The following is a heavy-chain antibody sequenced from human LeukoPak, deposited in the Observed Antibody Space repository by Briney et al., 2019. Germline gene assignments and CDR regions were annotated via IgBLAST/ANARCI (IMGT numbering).Heavy chain of an antibody. CDR1: GFTFSSYS. J-gene: IGHJ6*03. D-gene: IGHD6-19*01. CDR2: ISSSSSYI. Sequence: GGSLRLSCAASGFTFSSYSMNWVRQAPGKGLEWVSSISSSSSYIYYADSVKGRFTISRDNAKNSLYLQMNSLRAEDTAVYYCARDRQWLVHYYMDVWGKGTTVTVSS. V-gene: IGHV3-21*01. CDR3: ARDRQWLVHYYMDV.